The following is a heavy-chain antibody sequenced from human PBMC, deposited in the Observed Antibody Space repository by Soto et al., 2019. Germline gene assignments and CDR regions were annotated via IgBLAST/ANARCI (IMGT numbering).Heavy chain of an antibody. Sequence: QLQLQESGPGLVKPSETLSLTCTVSGGSISSSSYYWGWIRQPPGKGLEWIGSIYYSGSTYYNPSLKSRVTISVDTSKNQFSLKLSSVTAADTAVYYCARHESSSWSHAFDIWGQGTMVTVSS. CDR2: IYYSGST. V-gene: IGHV4-39*01. CDR1: GGSISSSSYY. CDR3: ARHESSSWSHAFDI. J-gene: IGHJ3*02. D-gene: IGHD6-13*01.